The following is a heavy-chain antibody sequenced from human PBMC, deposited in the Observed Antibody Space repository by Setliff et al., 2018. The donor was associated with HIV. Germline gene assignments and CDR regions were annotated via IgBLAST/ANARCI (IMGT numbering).Heavy chain of an antibody. V-gene: IGHV4-34*01. D-gene: IGHD2-21*02. CDR2: LNYVGVT. Sequence: SETLSLTCAVHGGSFSGSYWSWIRQPPGKGLEWIGELNYVGVTNHNPSLKSRVTISVEASKRQWSLKLNSVTAADTAVYFCATTECRGADCPQMYGYWGQGILVTVSS. J-gene: IGHJ4*02. CDR3: ATTECRGADCPQMYGY. CDR1: GGSFSGSY.